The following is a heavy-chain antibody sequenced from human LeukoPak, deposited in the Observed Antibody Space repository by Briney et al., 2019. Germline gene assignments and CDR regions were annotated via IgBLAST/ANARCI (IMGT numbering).Heavy chain of an antibody. CDR3: ARVSGYDWESFYDY. D-gene: IGHD5-12*01. CDR1: GGSISSYY. Sequence: PSETLSLTCTVSGGSISSYYWSWIRQPPGKGLEWIGYIHYSGSTNYNPSLKSRVTISVDTSKNQFSLKLRSVTAADTAVYYCARVSGYDWESFYDYWGQGTLVTVSS. CDR2: IHYSGST. V-gene: IGHV4-59*01. J-gene: IGHJ4*02.